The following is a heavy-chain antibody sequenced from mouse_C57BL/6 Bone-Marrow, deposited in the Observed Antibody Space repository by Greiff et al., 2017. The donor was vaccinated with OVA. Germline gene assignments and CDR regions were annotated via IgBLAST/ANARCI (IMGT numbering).Heavy chain of an antibody. D-gene: IGHD1-1*01. CDR2: INYDGSST. CDR3: ARDRDYGSSLWYFDV. Sequence: EVQLVESEGGLVQPGSSMKLSCTASGFTFSDYYMAWVRQVPEKGLEWVANINYDGSSTYYLDSLKSRFIISRDNAKNILYLQMSSLKSEDTATYYCARDRDYGSSLWYFDVWGTGTTVTVSS. V-gene: IGHV5-16*01. J-gene: IGHJ1*03. CDR1: GFTFSDYY.